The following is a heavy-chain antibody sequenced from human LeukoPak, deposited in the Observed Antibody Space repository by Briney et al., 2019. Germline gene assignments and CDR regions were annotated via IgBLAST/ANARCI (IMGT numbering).Heavy chain of an antibody. CDR1: GCTFTSYY. V-gene: IGHV1-46*01. Sequence: ASVKVSCKASGCTFTSYYMHWVRQAPGQGLEWMGIINPSGGSTNYAQKFQERVTITRDMSTSTAYMELSSLRSEDTAVYYCAADPYYYGSGSYYATFDYWGQGTLVTVSS. D-gene: IGHD3-10*01. CDR2: INPSGGST. CDR3: AADPYYYGSGSYYATFDY. J-gene: IGHJ4*02.